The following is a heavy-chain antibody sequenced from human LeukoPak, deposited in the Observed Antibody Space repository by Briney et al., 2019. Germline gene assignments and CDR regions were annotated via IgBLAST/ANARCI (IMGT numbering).Heavy chain of an antibody. J-gene: IGHJ1*01. CDR3: ARSYSSNWYDHFHH. CDR2: IYYSGST. Sequence: PPETLSLTCTVSGGSISSYYWSWIRQPPGKGLEWIAYIYYSGSTSYNPSLKSRVTISLDTSKNQFSLKVRSVTAADTAVYYCARSYSSNWYDHFHHWGQGTLVTVSS. D-gene: IGHD6-13*01. V-gene: IGHV4-59*01. CDR1: GGSISSYY.